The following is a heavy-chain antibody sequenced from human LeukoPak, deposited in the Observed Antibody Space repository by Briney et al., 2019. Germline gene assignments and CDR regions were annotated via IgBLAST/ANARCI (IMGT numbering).Heavy chain of an antibody. CDR3: ARGGPGRYGSGSYGYNWFHP. CDR2: ISSSSSYI. V-gene: IGHV3-21*01. D-gene: IGHD3-10*01. CDR1: GFTFSSYS. Sequence: GGSLRLSCAASGFTFSSYSMNWVRQAPGKGLEWVSSISSSSSYIYYADSVKGRFTISRDNAKNSLYLQMNSLRAEDTAVYYCARGGPGRYGSGSYGYNWFHPWGQGTLVTVSS. J-gene: IGHJ5*02.